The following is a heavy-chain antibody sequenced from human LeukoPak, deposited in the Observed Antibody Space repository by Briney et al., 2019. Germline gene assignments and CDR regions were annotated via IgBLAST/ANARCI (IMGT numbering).Heavy chain of an antibody. D-gene: IGHD1-26*01. Sequence: PGGSLRLSCAAPGFTFSSYAMSWVRQAPGKGLEWVSAISGSGGSTYYADSVKGRFTISRDNSKNTLYLQMNSLRAEDTAVYYCARVSGNYYHVDYWGQGTLVTVSS. CDR3: ARVSGNYYHVDY. CDR2: ISGSGGST. V-gene: IGHV3-23*01. J-gene: IGHJ4*02. CDR1: GFTFSSYA.